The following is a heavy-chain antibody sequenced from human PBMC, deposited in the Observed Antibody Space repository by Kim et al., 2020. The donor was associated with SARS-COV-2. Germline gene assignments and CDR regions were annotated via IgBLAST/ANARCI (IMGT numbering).Heavy chain of an antibody. CDR3: ARAKGDYYGSGSYSS. D-gene: IGHD3-10*01. V-gene: IGHV3-48*02. CDR2: ISSSSSTI. J-gene: IGHJ5*02. Sequence: GGSLRLSCAASGFTFSSYSMNWVRQAPGKGLEWVSYISSSSSTIYYADSVKGRFTISRDNAKNSLYLQMNSLRDEDTAVYYCARAKGDYYGSGSYSSWGQGTLVTVSS. CDR1: GFTFSSYS.